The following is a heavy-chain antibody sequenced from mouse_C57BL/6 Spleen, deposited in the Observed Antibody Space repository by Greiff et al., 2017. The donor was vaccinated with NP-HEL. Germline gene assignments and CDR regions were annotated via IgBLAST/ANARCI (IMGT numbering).Heavy chain of an antibody. J-gene: IGHJ1*03. Sequence: QVQLQQSGAELMKPGASVKLSCKATGYTFTGYWLEWVKPRPGHGLEWIGEILPGSGSTNYNEKFKGKATFTADTSSNTAYMKQSSLTTEDSAIYYCASWTPEVDWYFDVWGTGTTVTVSS. D-gene: IGHD1-1*01. CDR2: ILPGSGST. CDR3: ASWTPEVDWYFDV. V-gene: IGHV1-9*01. CDR1: GYTFTGYW.